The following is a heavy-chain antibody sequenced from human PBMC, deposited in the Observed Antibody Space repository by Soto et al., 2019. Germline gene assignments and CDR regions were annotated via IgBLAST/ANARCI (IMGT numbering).Heavy chain of an antibody. D-gene: IGHD6-19*01. J-gene: IGHJ4*02. Sequence: PWGSLRLSCSASGFIFGSYAIICFRHAPLKWLEWVSAISASGDNAYYADSVKGRFTISRDRSKSLYLQMKSLRAEDTAIYYCAKFFVAGTRGYFDSWGQGTLVTVSS. CDR1: GFIFGSYA. V-gene: IGHV3-23*01. CDR3: AKFFVAGTRGYFDS. CDR2: ISASGDNA.